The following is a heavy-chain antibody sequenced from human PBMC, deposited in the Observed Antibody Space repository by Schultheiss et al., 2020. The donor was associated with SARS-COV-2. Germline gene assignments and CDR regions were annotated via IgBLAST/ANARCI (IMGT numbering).Heavy chain of an antibody. CDR2: LSGSGGST. Sequence: GGSLRLSCAASGFTFSSYNMNWVRQAPGKGLEWVSTLSGSGGSTYYADSVKGRFTMSRDNSKNTLHLQMNSLRAEDTAVYYCARGLGTFDYWGQGTLVTVSS. CDR3: ARGLGTFDY. CDR1: GFTFSSYN. D-gene: IGHD7-27*01. J-gene: IGHJ4*02. V-gene: IGHV3-23*01.